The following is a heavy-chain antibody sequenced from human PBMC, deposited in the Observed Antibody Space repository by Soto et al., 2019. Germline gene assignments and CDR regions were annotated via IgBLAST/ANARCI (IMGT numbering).Heavy chain of an antibody. Sequence: ASETLSLTCTVSGGSVSSGGFYWSWIRQPPGKGLEWIRFIYNNRSFNYNPSLKSRVTISVDTSKHQFSLKLSSVTAADTAVYYCARAPLGYSSSHYFDLWGQGALVNVSS. D-gene: IGHD6-6*01. V-gene: IGHV4-61*08. CDR1: GGSVSSGGFY. CDR2: IYNNRSF. J-gene: IGHJ4*02. CDR3: ARAPLGYSSSHYFDL.